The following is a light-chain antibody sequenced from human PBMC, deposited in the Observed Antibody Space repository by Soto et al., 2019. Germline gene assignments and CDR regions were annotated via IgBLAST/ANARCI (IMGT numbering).Light chain of an antibody. CDR3: VPLSHFPRT. Sequence: DVVMTQTPLSSPVTLGQPASISCRSSQSLVYSDGNTYLSWVQQRPGQPPRLLIYQVSNRFSGVPDRFSGSGAGTDFTLKISRVEAEDVGVYYCVPLSHFPRTFGQGTKVEI. J-gene: IGKJ1*01. CDR1: QSLVYSDGNTY. CDR2: QVS. V-gene: IGKV2-24*01.